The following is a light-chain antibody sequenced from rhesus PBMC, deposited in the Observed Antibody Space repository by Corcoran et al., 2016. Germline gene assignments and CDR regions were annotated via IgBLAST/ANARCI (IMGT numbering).Light chain of an antibody. J-gene: IGKJ1*01. CDR2: EAT. V-gene: IGKV1-25*01. CDR3: QHYYNFPPT. CDR1: QGISND. Sequence: DIQMTQSPSSLSASVGDRVTITCRASQGISNDLAWYQQKPGESPKFLIYEATSLQSGIPSRFSGSGSGTDFTLTISSLQSEDFATYYCQHYYNFPPTFGQGTKVESK.